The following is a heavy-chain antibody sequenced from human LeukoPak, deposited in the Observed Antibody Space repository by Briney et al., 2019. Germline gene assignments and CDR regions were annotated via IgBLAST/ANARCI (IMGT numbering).Heavy chain of an antibody. Sequence: SETLSLTCAAYSGPFTGYFWSWIRQPPGKGLEWIGEINHGGSINYNPSLESRVTTSRDTSKNQFSLNLYSVTAADTAVYYCAKVYSSSSRDSFDVWGPGTMVTVSS. CDR3: AKVYSSSSRDSFDV. CDR2: INHGGSI. CDR1: SGPFTGYF. J-gene: IGHJ3*01. D-gene: IGHD6-6*01. V-gene: IGHV4-34*01.